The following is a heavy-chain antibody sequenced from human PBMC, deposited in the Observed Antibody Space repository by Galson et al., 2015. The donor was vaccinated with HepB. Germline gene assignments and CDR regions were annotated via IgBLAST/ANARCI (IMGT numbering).Heavy chain of an antibody. J-gene: IGHJ4*02. CDR1: GFTFSSYG. V-gene: IGHV3-23*01. Sequence: SLRLSCAVSGFTFSSYGMSWVRQAPGKGLEWVSSISGSGDSTNYADSVKGRFTISRDNSKNTLYLQMNSLRAEDTAVYYCAKPVAPKTTVTTGYLDYWGQGTLVTVSS. CDR3: AKPVAPKTTVTTGYLDY. D-gene: IGHD4-17*01. CDR2: ISGSGDST.